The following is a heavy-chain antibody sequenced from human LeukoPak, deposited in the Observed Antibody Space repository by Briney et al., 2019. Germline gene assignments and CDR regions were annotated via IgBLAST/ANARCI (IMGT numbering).Heavy chain of an antibody. Sequence: SETLSLTCTVSGGSISSSSYYWGWLRQPPGTGLEWIGSIYYSGGTYYNPSLKSRVTISVDTSNNQFSLKLSSVTAADTAVYFCARILRTVGDIDYWGQGTLVTVSS. V-gene: IGHV4-39*01. D-gene: IGHD1-26*01. J-gene: IGHJ4*02. CDR2: IYYSGGT. CDR1: GGSISSSSYY. CDR3: ARILRTVGDIDY.